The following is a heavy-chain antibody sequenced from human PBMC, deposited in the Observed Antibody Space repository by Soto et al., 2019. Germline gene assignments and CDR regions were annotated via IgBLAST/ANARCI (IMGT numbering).Heavy chain of an antibody. V-gene: IGHV5-51*01. Sequence: GESLKISCQGSGYSFASYWIGWVCQMHGKELEWMGLIYPGDSDTRYSPSFQGQVTISADKSPRTAYLQWTRLKAPDTALYHCARHRPFKIGFYYDGMGVSGQGNTVTVSS. D-gene: IGHD2-2*03. CDR1: GYSFASYW. CDR3: ARHRPFKIGFYYDGMGV. J-gene: IGHJ6*02. CDR2: IYPGDSDT.